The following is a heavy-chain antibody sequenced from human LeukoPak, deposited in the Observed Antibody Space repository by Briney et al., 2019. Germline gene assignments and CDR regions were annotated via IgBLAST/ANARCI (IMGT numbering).Heavy chain of an antibody. Sequence: RAXVKVSCKASGGTFSSYAISWVRQAPGQGLEWMGRIIPIFGTANYAQKFQGRVTITTDESTSTAYMELSSLRSEDTAVYYCARAGTGDSDYWGQGTLVTVSS. CDR2: IIPIFGTA. J-gene: IGHJ4*02. V-gene: IGHV1-69*05. CDR1: GGTFSSYA. CDR3: ARAGTGDSDY. D-gene: IGHD3/OR15-3a*01.